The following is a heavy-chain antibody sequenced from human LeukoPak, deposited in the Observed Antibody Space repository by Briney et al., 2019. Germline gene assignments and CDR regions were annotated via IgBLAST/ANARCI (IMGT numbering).Heavy chain of an antibody. J-gene: IGHJ4*02. D-gene: IGHD6-13*01. CDR2: IYTSGST. Sequence: PSETLSLTCTVSGGSISSGSYYWSWIRQPAGKGLEGIGRIYTSGSTNYNPSLKSRVNISVDPSKNQFSLKLSSVTAADTAVYYCARVGIAAAGTRGASFDYWGQGTLVTVSS. CDR1: GGSISSGSYY. CDR3: ARVGIAAAGTRGASFDY. V-gene: IGHV4-61*02.